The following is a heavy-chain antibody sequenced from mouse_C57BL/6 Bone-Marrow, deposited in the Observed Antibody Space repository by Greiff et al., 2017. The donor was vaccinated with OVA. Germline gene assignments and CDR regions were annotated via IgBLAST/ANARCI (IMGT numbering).Heavy chain of an antibody. V-gene: IGHV1-81*01. CDR2: IYPRSGNT. J-gene: IGHJ2*01. Sequence: QVQLQQSGAELARPGASVKLSCKASGYTFTSYGISWVKQRTGQGLEWIGEIYPRSGNTYYNEKFKGKATLTADKSSTTAYMALRSLTSEDSAVYFCARTRQLGLVDYWGKGTTLTVSS. CDR1: GYTFTSYG. D-gene: IGHD3-1*01. CDR3: ARTRQLGLVDY.